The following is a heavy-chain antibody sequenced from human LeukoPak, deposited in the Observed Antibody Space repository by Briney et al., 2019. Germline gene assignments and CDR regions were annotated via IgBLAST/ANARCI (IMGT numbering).Heavy chain of an antibody. J-gene: IGHJ3*02. CDR3: ARGSPKLNSGHDAFAI. V-gene: IGHV1-2*02. D-gene: IGHD3-10*01. Sequence: ASVKVSCKASGYTFTGYYMHWVRQAPGQGLEWMGWINPNSGGTNYAQRFQGRVTMTRDTSISTAYMELSRLRSDDTAVYYCARGSPKLNSGHDAFAIWGQGAMVTVSS. CDR2: INPNSGGT. CDR1: GYTFTGYY.